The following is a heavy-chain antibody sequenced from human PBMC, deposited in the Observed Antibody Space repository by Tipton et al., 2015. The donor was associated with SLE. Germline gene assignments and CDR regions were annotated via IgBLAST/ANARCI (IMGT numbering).Heavy chain of an antibody. Sequence: GLVKPSETLSLTCTVSGGSISSYYWSWIRQAPGMGLEWIGYISYSGSTNYNPSLKSRVTISLDTSKNQISLRLSSVTAPDTAVYYCARHSGSGWYHFDYWGQGTLVTVSS. CDR1: GGSISSYY. CDR2: ISYSGST. CDR3: ARHSGSGWYHFDY. J-gene: IGHJ4*02. V-gene: IGHV4-59*08. D-gene: IGHD6-19*01.